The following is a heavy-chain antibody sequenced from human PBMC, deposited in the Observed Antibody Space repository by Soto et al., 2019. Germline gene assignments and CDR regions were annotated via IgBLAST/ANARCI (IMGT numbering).Heavy chain of an antibody. CDR1: GFTFSSYW. J-gene: IGHJ6*02. Sequence: VGSLRLSCAASGFTFSSYWMSWVRQARGKGLEWVANIKQDGSEKYYVDSVKGRFTISRDNAKNSLYLQMNSLRAEDTAVYYCAREYYDFWSGYYGPYYYYGMDVWGQGTTVTVSS. V-gene: IGHV3-7*03. CDR3: AREYYDFWSGYYGPYYYYGMDV. CDR2: IKQDGSEK. D-gene: IGHD3-3*01.